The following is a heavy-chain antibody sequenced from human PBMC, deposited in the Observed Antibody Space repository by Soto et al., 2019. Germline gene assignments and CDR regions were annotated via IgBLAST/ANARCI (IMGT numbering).Heavy chain of an antibody. CDR1: GGSISSSSYY. Sequence: SETLSLTCTVSGGSISSSSYYWGWIRQPPGKGLEWIGSIYYSGSTYYNPSLKSRVTISVDTSKNQFSLKLSSVTAADTAVYYCARRFSGTAMVLDYFDYWGQGTLVTVSS. CDR3: ARRFSGTAMVLDYFDY. CDR2: IYYSGST. J-gene: IGHJ4*02. D-gene: IGHD5-18*01. V-gene: IGHV4-39*01.